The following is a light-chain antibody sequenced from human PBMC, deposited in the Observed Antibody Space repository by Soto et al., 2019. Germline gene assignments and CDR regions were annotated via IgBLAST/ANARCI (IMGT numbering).Light chain of an antibody. CDR3: QQYTAWPLT. V-gene: IGKV3-11*01. CDR1: QSVSTY. J-gene: IGKJ1*01. Sequence: EIVLTQSPVTLSLSPGERATLSCRASQSVSTYLAWYQQKPGQAPRLLIYDASNRATGIPARFSGSGSGTDYTLTISSLEPEDFAVYYCQQYTAWPLTFGQGTKVDIK. CDR2: DAS.